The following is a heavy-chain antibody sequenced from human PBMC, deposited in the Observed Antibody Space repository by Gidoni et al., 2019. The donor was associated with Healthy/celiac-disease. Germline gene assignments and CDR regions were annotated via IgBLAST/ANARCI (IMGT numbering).Heavy chain of an antibody. CDR3: ARERGYAFDI. J-gene: IGHJ3*02. D-gene: IGHD3-16*01. CDR1: GFTFSSYA. V-gene: IGHV3-30-3*01. CDR2: ISYDGSNK. Sequence: QVQLVEAGGGVVQPGGSLRLSCAASGFTFSSYAMHWVRQAPGKGLEWVAVISYDGSNKYYADSVKGRFTISRDNSKNTLYLQMNSLRAEDTAVYYCARERGYAFDIWGQGTMVTVSS.